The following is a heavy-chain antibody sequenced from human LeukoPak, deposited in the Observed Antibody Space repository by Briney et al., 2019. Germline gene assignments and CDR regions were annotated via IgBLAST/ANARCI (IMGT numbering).Heavy chain of an antibody. Sequence: SETLSLTCTVSGGSITSSSYYWGWIRQPPGKGLEWIGEINHSGSTNYNPSLKSRVTISVDTSKNQFSLKLSSVTAADTAVYYCASQALLWFGELESAFDIWGQGTMVTVSS. J-gene: IGHJ3*02. CDR1: GGSITSSSYY. V-gene: IGHV4-39*07. CDR2: INHSGST. CDR3: ASQALLWFGELESAFDI. D-gene: IGHD3-10*01.